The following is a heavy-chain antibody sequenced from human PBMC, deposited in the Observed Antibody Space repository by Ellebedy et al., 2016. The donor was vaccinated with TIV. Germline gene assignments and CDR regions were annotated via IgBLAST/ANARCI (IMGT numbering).Heavy chain of an antibody. CDR1: GFTFGDYA. V-gene: IGHV3-49*03. D-gene: IGHD4-23*01. Sequence: GESLKISCTASGFTFGDYAMSWFRQAPGKGLEWVGFIRSKAYGGTTEYAASVKGRFTISRDDSKSIAYLQMNSLKIEDTAVYYCTRSDDYGGPTFDYWGQGTLVTVSS. CDR2: IRSKAYGGTT. CDR3: TRSDDYGGPTFDY. J-gene: IGHJ4*02.